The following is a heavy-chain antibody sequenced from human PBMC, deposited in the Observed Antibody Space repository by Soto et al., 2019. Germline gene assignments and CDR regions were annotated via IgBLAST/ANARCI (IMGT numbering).Heavy chain of an antibody. V-gene: IGHV5-51*01. CDR1: GFSFTTYW. J-gene: IGHJ4*02. Sequence: GESLKISCKGSGFSFTTYWIAWVRQMPGKGLEWMGIIYPGDSKTTYSPSFQGQVTISADKSISTAYLQWSSLKASDTAMYYCASHQYSSGWHYWGQGTLVTVSS. D-gene: IGHD6-19*01. CDR3: ASHQYSSGWHY. CDR2: IYPGDSKT.